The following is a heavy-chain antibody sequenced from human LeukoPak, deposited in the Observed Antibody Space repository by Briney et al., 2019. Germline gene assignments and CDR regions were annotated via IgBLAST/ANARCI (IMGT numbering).Heavy chain of an antibody. J-gene: IGHJ3*02. D-gene: IGHD3-22*01. CDR2: INPNSGGT. CDR3: ARKILYYYDSSGYGVYAFDI. CDR1: GYTFTGYY. V-gene: IGHV1-2*02. Sequence: ASVKVSCKASGYTFTGYYMHWVRQAPGQGLEWMGWINPNSGGTNYAQKFQGRVTMTRDTSISTAYMELSRLRSDDTAVYYCARKILYYYDSSGYGVYAFDIWGQGTMVTVSS.